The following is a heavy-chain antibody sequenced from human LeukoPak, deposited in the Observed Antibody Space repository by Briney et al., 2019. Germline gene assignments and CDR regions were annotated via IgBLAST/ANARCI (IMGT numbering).Heavy chain of an antibody. CDR2: IYSGGST. CDR1: GFTVSSNY. J-gene: IGHJ6*02. CDR3: AREVRGGSLVLDV. V-gene: IGHV3-66*01. Sequence: PGGSLRLSCAASGFTVSSNYMSWVRQAPGKELEWVSVIYSGGSTYYADSVKGRFTISRDNSKNTLYLQMNSLRAEDTAVYYCAREVRGGSLVLDVWGQGTTVTVSS. D-gene: IGHD5-24*01.